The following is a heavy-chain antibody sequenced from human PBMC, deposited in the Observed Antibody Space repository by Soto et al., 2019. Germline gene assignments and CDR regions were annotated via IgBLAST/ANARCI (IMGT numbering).Heavy chain of an antibody. CDR1: GFAFSSYG. Sequence: EVQLLESGGGLVQPGGSLRLACAASGFAFSSYGMNWVRQAPGKGLEWVSRIRSDAVSTYYADSVKGRFTISRDNSKNTLYLDMHSLRADDTAVYFCARKADDSFYRFWFDPWGQGTLVTVSS. CDR2: IRSDAVST. CDR3: ARKADDSFYRFWFDP. J-gene: IGHJ5*02. D-gene: IGHD3-16*01. V-gene: IGHV3-23*01.